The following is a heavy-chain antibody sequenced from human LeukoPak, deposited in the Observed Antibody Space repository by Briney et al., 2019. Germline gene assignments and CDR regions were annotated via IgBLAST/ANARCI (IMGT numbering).Heavy chain of an antibody. CDR2: IRSDGDIK. V-gene: IGHV3-30*02. J-gene: IGHJ3*02. D-gene: IGHD2/OR15-2a*01. CDR3: AKGPTSDAFDI. CDR1: GFTFSNYG. Sequence: GGSLRLSCAASGFTFSNYGMHWVRQAPGKGLEWVAFIRSDGDIKYYAASVKGRFTISRDNSKNTLYLQMNSLRAEDTAVYYCAKGPTSDAFDIWGQGTMVTVSS.